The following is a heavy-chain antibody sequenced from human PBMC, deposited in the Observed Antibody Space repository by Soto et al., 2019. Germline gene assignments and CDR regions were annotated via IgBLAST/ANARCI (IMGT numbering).Heavy chain of an antibody. CDR2: ITYDGSNQ. J-gene: IGHJ4*02. CDR3: ARAPSGSYPEFDY. V-gene: IGHV3-30-3*01. D-gene: IGHD1-26*01. Sequence: GSLRLSCAASGFIFSSYTMHWVRQAPGKGLEWVGVITYDGSNQYYADSVKGRFTISRDNSRNMLFLQMNSLRPDDTAVYYCARAPSGSYPEFDYWGQGTLVTVSS. CDR1: GFIFSSYT.